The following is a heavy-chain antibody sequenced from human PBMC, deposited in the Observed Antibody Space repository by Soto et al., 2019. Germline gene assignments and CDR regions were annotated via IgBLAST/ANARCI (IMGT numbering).Heavy chain of an antibody. CDR1: GYSFTNYW. CDR2: IYPDDSDA. J-gene: IGHJ4*02. D-gene: IGHD1-1*01. Sequence: LGESLKISCKASGYSFTNYWIAWVRQMPGKGLEWMGIIYPDDSDAGYSPSFQGQITISADKSISTAYLQWSSLEASDTAMYYCARQEDAYNPKFDWWGQGTLVTVSS. CDR3: ARQEDAYNPKFDW. V-gene: IGHV5-51*01.